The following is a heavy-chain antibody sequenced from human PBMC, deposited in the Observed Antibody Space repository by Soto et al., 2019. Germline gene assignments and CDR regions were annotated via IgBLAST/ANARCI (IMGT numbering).Heavy chain of an antibody. CDR2: ITSVGYT. J-gene: IGHJ4*02. Sequence: GGSLRLSCATSGFSFSNYAMSWVRQAPGKGLEWVAAITSVGYTYYVDSLKGRFTISRDNSKNTLFLQMNSLRAEDTAVYYCAKDLIDYSNSYFDYWGQGTLVTVSS. V-gene: IGHV3-23*01. CDR1: GFSFSNYA. D-gene: IGHD4-4*01. CDR3: AKDLIDYSNSYFDY.